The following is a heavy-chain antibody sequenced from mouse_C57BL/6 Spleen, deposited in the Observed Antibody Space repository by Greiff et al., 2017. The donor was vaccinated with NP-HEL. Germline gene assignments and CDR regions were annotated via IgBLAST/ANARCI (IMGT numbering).Heavy chain of an antibody. CDR1: GYTFPSNW. J-gene: IGHJ2*01. Sequence: QLQQLGPELLSPGSSVNLSCKPFGYTFPSNWIHWGKQRPIQGLEWMGNIDPPDRETHYNQKFKDKATLTVDKSSSTAYMQLSSLTSEDSAVYYCARTTTVVSYFDYWGQGTTLTVSS. CDR2: IDPPDRET. D-gene: IGHD1-1*01. V-gene: IGHV1-52*01. CDR3: ARTTTVVSYFDY.